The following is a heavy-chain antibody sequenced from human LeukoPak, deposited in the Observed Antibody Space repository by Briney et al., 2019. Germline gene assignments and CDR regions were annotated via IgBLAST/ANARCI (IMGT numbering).Heavy chain of an antibody. CDR1: GFTFSNYG. Sequence: GGSLRLSCAASGFTFSNYGIHWVRQAPGKGLEWVAFIRYDGNNKHYADSVKGRFTISRDNSKNTLYLQMNSLRAEDTAVYYCAELGITMIGGVWGKGTTVTISS. CDR2: IRYDGNNK. CDR3: AELGITMIGGV. J-gene: IGHJ6*04. V-gene: IGHV3-30*02. D-gene: IGHD3-10*02.